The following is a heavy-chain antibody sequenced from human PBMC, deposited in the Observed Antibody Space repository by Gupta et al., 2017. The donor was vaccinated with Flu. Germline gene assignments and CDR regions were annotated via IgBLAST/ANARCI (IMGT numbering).Heavy chain of an antibody. Sequence: EVQLVQSGAEGKKRGESLRISCKCSGYSFTSYWISWVRQMPGKGLEWMGRIDPSDSYTNYSPSVQDHLTISADKSISTDYLQWSSLKASDTAKYYCARRAFVVPAAPFDYWGQGTLVTVSS. CDR3: ARRAFVVPAAPFDY. CDR1: GYSFTSYW. D-gene: IGHD2-2*01. V-gene: IGHV5-10-1*01. J-gene: IGHJ4*02. CDR2: IDPSDSYT.